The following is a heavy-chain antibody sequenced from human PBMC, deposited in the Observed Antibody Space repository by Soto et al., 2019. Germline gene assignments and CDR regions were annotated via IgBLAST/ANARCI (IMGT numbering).Heavy chain of an antibody. D-gene: IGHD6-19*01. Sequence: PGGSLRLSCAASGFTVSSNYMTWVRQAPGKGLEWVSVIYGGGSTYYADSVKGRFTISRDNSKNTLYLQMNSRRAEDTAVYYCATLAVENAFDIWGQGTMVTVSS. V-gene: IGHV3-66*01. CDR1: GFTVSSNY. CDR2: IYGGGST. J-gene: IGHJ3*02. CDR3: ATLAVENAFDI.